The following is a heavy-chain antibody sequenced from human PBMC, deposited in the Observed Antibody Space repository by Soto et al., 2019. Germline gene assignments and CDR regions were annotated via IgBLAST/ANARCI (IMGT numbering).Heavy chain of an antibody. V-gene: IGHV4-59*01. CDR3: ARRWGYSFDY. Sequence: QVQLQESGPGLVKPSETLSLTCTVSGGSISSYYWSWIRQPPGKGLEWIGYIYYSGSTNYNPSLXSXVXIXXDTYKNQFSLKLSSVTAADTAMYYCARRWGYSFDYWGQGTLVTVSS. J-gene: IGHJ4*02. CDR1: GGSISSYY. D-gene: IGHD3-22*01. CDR2: IYYSGST.